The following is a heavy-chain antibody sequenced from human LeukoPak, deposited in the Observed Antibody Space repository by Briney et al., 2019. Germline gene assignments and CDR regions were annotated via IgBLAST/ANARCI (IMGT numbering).Heavy chain of an antibody. CDR1: GFTFSSYA. J-gene: IGHJ5*01. D-gene: IGHD5-18*01. CDR2: ISYDGSNK. Sequence: PGGSLRLSCAASGFTFSSYAMHWVRQAPGKGLEWVAVISYDGSNKYYADSVKGRFTISRDNSKNTLYLQMNSLRAEDTAVYFCASGKYRYGDNWFDPWGQGTRVTVSS. CDR3: ASGKYRYGDNWFDP. V-gene: IGHV3-30*04.